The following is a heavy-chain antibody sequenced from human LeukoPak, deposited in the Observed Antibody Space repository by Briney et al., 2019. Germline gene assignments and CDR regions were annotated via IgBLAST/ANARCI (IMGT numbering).Heavy chain of an antibody. CDR2: IHYSGST. CDR1: GGSISSYF. Sequence: YPSETLSLTCTVSGGSISSYFWTWIRQPPGKALEWIGYIHYSGSTNYNPSLKSRVTISVDTSKNQFSLKLSSVTPADTAVYYCARSPEPFDYGPYNWFDPWGQGTRVTVSS. CDR3: ARSPEPFDYGPYNWFDP. D-gene: IGHD4-17*01. J-gene: IGHJ5*02. V-gene: IGHV4-59*01.